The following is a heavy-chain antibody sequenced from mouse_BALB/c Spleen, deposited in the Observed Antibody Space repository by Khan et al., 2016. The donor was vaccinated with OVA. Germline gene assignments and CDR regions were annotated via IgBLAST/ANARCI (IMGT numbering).Heavy chain of an antibody. CDR2: ISGDSNTL. CDR3: ATSYFYGYYFDY. J-gene: IGHJ2*01. CDR1: GFTFNNYG. V-gene: IGHV5-17*02. D-gene: IGHD1-1*01. Sequence: VQLKESGGGLVQPGGSRKLSCAASGFTFNNYGMHWVRQAPGKGLEWVAYISGDSNTLYYVDSVKGRFTISRETPKNTLFLQMTSLMSEDTAMYYCATSYFYGYYFDYWGPGTTLTVS.